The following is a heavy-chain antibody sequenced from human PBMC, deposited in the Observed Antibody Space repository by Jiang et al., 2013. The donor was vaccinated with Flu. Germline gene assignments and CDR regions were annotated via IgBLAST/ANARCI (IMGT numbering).Heavy chain of an antibody. CDR3: AGTIRTYDAFDI. Sequence: YTFTSYGISWVRQAPGQGLEWMGWISAYNGNTNYAQKLQGRVTMTTDTSTSTAYMELRSLRSDDTAVYYCAGTIRTYDAFDIRGQGTMVTVSS. D-gene: IGHD1-1*01. J-gene: IGHJ3*02. V-gene: IGHV1-18*01. CDR1: YTFTSYG. CDR2: ISAYNGNT.